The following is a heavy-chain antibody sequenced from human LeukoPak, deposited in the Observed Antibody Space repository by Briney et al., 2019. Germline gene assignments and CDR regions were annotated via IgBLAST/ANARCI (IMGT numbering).Heavy chain of an antibody. CDR2: ISYGGSNK. V-gene: IGHV3-30-3*01. CDR1: GFPFSSYD. Sequence: GGSLTLPCAASGFPFSSYDMHWVRQAPGKGLEWVAVISYGGSNKYYADSVKGRFTIARDNSKNTLYLQMNILRAEDTAVYYCARDREAEYSYGYGGFDYWGQGTLVTVSS. J-gene: IGHJ4*02. D-gene: IGHD5-18*01. CDR3: ARDREAEYSYGYGGFDY.